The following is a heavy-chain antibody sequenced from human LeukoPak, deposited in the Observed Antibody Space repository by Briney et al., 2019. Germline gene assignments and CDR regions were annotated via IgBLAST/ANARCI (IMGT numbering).Heavy chain of an antibody. J-gene: IGHJ6*03. CDR2: INWNGGST. CDR1: GFTFDDYG. D-gene: IGHD6-13*01. Sequence: GGSLRLSCAASGFTFDDYGMSWVRQAPGKGLGWVSGINWNGGSTGYADSVKGRFTISRDNSKNTLYLQMNSLRAEDTAVYYCARASSSWYNYYYYYMDVWGKGTTVTISS. V-gene: IGHV3-20*04. CDR3: ARASSSWYNYYYYYMDV.